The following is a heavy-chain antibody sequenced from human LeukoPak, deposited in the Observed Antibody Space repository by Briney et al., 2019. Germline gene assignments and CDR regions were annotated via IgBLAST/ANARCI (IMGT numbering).Heavy chain of an antibody. CDR1: GGYISSHY. J-gene: IGHJ5*02. V-gene: IGHV4-59*11. CDR2: IYNSRNT. D-gene: IGHD2-15*01. CDR3: AGSGGWFDP. Sequence: SETLSLTCSVSGGYISSHYWSWIRQPPGKGLEWIGYIYNSRNTNYNPSLQSRVTISVDTSKNQFSLKLSSVTAADTAVYYCAGSGGWFDPWGQGTLVTVSS.